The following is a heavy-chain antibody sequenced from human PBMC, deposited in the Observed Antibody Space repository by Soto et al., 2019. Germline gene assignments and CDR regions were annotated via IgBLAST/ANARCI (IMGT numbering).Heavy chain of an antibody. CDR1: GFTFSSYG. Sequence: QVQLVESGGGVVQPGRSLRLSCAASGFTFSSYGMHWVRQAPGKGLEWVAVIIYDGSTKYYADSVKGRFTISRDNSKSTLYLQMKSLRAGDTAGYYCSKDQMESGVRGYFDYCWQVTLVTVAS. V-gene: IGHV3-30*18. J-gene: IGHJ4*02. CDR3: SKDQMESGVRGYFDY. CDR2: IIYDGSTK. D-gene: IGHD3-10*02.